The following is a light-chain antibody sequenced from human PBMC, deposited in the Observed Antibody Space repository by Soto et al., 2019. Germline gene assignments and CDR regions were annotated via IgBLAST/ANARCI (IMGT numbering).Light chain of an antibody. CDR1: QDISPY. Sequence: DIQMTQSPSSLSASGGDTVTITCPASQDISPYLNWYQQKPGKALKLLIYDASNLHPGVPSRFRGSGSGTDFNLTITTLQPEDVGIYYCQKCNATPLTFGQGTRLEIK. CDR2: DAS. J-gene: IGKJ5*01. V-gene: IGKV1-33*01. CDR3: QKCNATPLT.